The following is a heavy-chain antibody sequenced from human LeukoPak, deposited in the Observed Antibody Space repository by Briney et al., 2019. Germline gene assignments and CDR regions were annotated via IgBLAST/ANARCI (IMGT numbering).Heavy chain of an antibody. J-gene: IGHJ4*02. V-gene: IGHV3-21*04. CDR1: GFTFSSNS. CDR2: ISTSSTYI. D-gene: IGHD3-10*01. CDR3: ASGSPSY. Sequence: PGGSLRLSCVASGFTFSSNSMSWFRQPPGKGLEWVSSISTSSTYIYYTDSVKGRFTISRDNAKNSLYLQMNSLRAEDTALYYCASGSPSYWGQGTLVTVSS.